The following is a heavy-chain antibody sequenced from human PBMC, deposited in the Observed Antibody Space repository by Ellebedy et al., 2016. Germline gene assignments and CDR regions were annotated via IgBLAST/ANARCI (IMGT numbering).Heavy chain of an antibody. CDR2: ISSTGTM. J-gene: IGHJ4*02. CDR1: RFTFSDYY. CDR3: VLQHLAWGLDY. D-gene: IGHD6-13*01. V-gene: IGHV3-11*01. Sequence: GESLKISCAASRFTFSDYYMSWVRQAPGKGLQWVSYISSTGTMYYADSVKGRFTISRDNAKNPLYLQMNSLRAEDTAVYYCVLQHLAWGLDYWGQGTLVTVSS.